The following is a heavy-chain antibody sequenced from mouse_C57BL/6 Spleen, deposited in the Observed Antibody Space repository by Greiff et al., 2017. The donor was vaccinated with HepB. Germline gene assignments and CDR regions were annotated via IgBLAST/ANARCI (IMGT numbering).Heavy chain of an antibody. J-gene: IGHJ1*03. CDR1: GYAFSSSW. CDR2: IYPGDGDT. V-gene: IGHV1-82*01. Sequence: VQLQQSGPELVKPGASVKISCKASGYAFSSSWMNWVKQRPGKGLEWIGRIYPGDGDTNYNGKFKGKATLTADKSSSTAYMQLSSLTSEDSAVYFWALTTVVARWYFDVWGTGTTVTVSS. D-gene: IGHD1-1*01. CDR3: ALTTVVARWYFDV.